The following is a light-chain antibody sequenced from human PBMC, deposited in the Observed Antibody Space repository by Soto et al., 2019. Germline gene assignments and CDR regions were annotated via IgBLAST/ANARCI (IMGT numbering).Light chain of an antibody. CDR3: QQYYSAPLT. J-gene: IGKJ4*01. CDR2: GAS. V-gene: IGKV3-20*01. Sequence: EIALTQSPGTLSLSPGERATLSCRASQSVSSSYLAWYQQKPGQAPRLLIYGASSRATGIPDRFSGSGSGTDFTLTISRLEPEDSAVYCCQQYYSAPLTFGGGTKVEIK. CDR1: QSVSSSY.